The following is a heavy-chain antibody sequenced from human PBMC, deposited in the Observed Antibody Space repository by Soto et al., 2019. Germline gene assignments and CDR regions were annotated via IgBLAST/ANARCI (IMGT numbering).Heavy chain of an antibody. V-gene: IGHV1-18*01. J-gene: IGHJ4*02. Sequence: ASVKVSCKASGYTFNTYGISWVRQAPGQGLEWVGWINAYNGDTNYAQKFQGRVTMTTDTSTSTAYMELRSLRSDDTAVFYCARAIPAGYGHTTMDYSGQEIQVTVSS. CDR2: INAYNGDT. CDR1: GYTFNTYG. CDR3: ARAIPAGYGHTTMDY. D-gene: IGHD5-18*01.